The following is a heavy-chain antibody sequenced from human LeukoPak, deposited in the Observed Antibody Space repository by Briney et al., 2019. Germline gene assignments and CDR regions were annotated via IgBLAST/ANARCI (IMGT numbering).Heavy chain of an antibody. CDR1: GGTFSSYA. CDR2: IIPIFGTA. J-gene: IGHJ5*02. Sequence: GASVKVSCKASGGTFSSYAISWVRQAPGQGLEWMGRIIPIFGTANYAQKFQGRVTITTDESTSTAYMELSSLRSEDTAVYYCARDFWSGYSNWFDPWGRGTLVTVSS. CDR3: ARDFWSGYSNWFDP. V-gene: IGHV1-69*05. D-gene: IGHD3-3*01.